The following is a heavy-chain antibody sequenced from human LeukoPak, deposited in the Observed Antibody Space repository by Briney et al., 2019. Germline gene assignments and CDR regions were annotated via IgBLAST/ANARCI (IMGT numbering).Heavy chain of an antibody. J-gene: IGHJ4*02. V-gene: IGHV1-69*13. Sequence: SVKVSCKASGGTFSSYAISWVRQAPGQGLEWMGGIIPIFGTANYAQKFQGRVTVTADESTSTAYMELSSLRSEDTAVYYCARGTMTTVTSYYFDYWGQGTLVTVSS. CDR3: ARGTMTTVTSYYFDY. CDR2: IIPIFGTA. CDR1: GGTFSSYA. D-gene: IGHD4-17*01.